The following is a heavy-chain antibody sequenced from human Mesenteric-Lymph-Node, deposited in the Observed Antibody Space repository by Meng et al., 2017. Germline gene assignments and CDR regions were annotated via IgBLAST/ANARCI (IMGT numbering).Heavy chain of an antibody. CDR2: VYHRGDT. CDR1: GDSIRSDIW. Sequence: QVPLQEAVQGLVKPSGTLSLTCTVSGDSIRSDIWWSWVRQPPGKGLEWIGEVYHRGDTNYNPSLKSRVDISVDKSKNQFYLSLFSVTAADTAVYYCGRDQGRELINHWGQGTLVTVFS. D-gene: IGHD1-7*01. V-gene: IGHV4-4*02. CDR3: GRDQGRELINH. J-gene: IGHJ4*02.